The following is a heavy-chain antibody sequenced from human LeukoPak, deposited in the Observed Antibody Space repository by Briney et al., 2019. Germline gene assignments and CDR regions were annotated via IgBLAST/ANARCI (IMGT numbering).Heavy chain of an antibody. V-gene: IGHV1-18*01. CDR2: ISAYNGNT. J-gene: IGHJ4*02. D-gene: IGHD1-26*01. CDR3: ARGLVGATPQFDY. CDR1: GYTFTSYG. Sequence: ASVKVSCKASGYTFTSYGISWVRQAPGQGLEWMGWISAYNGNTNYAQKLQGRVTMTTETSTRTAYMEVRSLRSDDTSVYYCARGLVGATPQFDYWGQGTLVTVSS.